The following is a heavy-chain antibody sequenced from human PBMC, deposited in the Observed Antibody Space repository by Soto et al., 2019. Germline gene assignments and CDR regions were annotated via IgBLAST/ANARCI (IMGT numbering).Heavy chain of an antibody. V-gene: IGHV3-30*02. CDR2: IWYDGSNK. CDR3: AKDRLRYNWFDP. J-gene: IGHJ5*02. Sequence: GGSLRLSCAASGFTFSAYGMHWVRQAPGKGLEWVAVIWYDGSNKKYVDSVKGRFTISRHNSKNTLYLQMNSLRAEDTAVYYCAKDRLRYNWFDPWGQGTLVTVSS. CDR1: GFTFSAYG. D-gene: IGHD4-17*01.